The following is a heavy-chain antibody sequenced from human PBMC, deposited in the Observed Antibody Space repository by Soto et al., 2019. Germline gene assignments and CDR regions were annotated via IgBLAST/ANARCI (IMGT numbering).Heavy chain of an antibody. J-gene: IGHJ5*02. CDR2: IYYSGST. D-gene: IGHD6-6*01. CDR1: GGSISSGGYY. Sequence: QVQLQESGPGLVKPSQTLSLTCTVSGGSISSGGYYWSWIRQHPGKGLEWIGYIYYSGSTYYNPSLKSRVTISVDTSKNQFSLKLSSVTAADTAVYYCARTSSIRGSLDGFDPWGQGTLVTVSS. V-gene: IGHV4-31*03. CDR3: ARTSSIRGSLDGFDP.